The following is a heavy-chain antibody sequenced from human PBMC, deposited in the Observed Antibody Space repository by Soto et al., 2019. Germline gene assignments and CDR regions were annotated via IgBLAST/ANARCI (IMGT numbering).Heavy chain of an antibody. CDR2: ISWNSGSM. J-gene: IGHJ4*02. CDR3: AKDGDIFGLITSSNYYFDS. CDR1: GFTFEHYA. V-gene: IGHV3-9*01. D-gene: IGHD3-3*02. Sequence: GGSLRLSCAASGFTFEHYAMSWVRQVPGRGLEWVAGISWNSGSMGYADSVKGRFTISRDNARNSVYLQMTNLRPGDTAFYYCAKDGDIFGLITSSNYYFDSWGQGTLVTVSS.